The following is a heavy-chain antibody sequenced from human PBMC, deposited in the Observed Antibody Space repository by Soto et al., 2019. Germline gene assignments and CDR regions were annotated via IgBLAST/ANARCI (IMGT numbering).Heavy chain of an antibody. CDR2: IYYSGST. J-gene: IGHJ5*02. V-gene: IGHV4-59*01. CDR1: GGSISSYY. CDR3: ARDLNYYGSGSYYKGFDP. Sequence: SETLSLTCTVSGGSISSYYWSWIRQPPGKGLEWIGYIYYSGSTNYNPSLKSRVTISVDTSKNQFSLKLSSVTAADTAVYYCARDLNYYGSGSYYKGFDPWGQGTLVTVSS. D-gene: IGHD3-10*01.